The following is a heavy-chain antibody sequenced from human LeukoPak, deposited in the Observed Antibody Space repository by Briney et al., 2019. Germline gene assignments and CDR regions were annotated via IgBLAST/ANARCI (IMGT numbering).Heavy chain of an antibody. J-gene: IGHJ5*02. CDR3: ARDRSIEAAGTPWFDP. CDR2: ISGSGGST. CDR1: GFTFSSYA. D-gene: IGHD6-13*01. V-gene: IGHV3-23*01. Sequence: PGGSLRLSCAASGFTFSSYAMSWVRQAPGKGLEWVSAISGSGGSTYYADSVEGRFTISRDNAKNSLYLQMNSLRGGDTGGYYFARDRSIEAAGTPWFDPWGQDTLHPLSS.